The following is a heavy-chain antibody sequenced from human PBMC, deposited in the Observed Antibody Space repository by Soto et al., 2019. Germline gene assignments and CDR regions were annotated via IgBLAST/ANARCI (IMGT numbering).Heavy chain of an antibody. CDR2: ISDFNGQT. D-gene: IGHD3-16*01. CDR3: ERGGDYYYGFDV. CDR1: GYTFTSYG. V-gene: IGHV1-18*01. Sequence: QVQLVQSGDEVKKPGASVKVSCRASGYTFTSYGVSWVRQAPGQGLEWMGWISDFNGQTKYIQKVQGRVTLTTESSTSTAYMDLRRLRSDYTAVYYCERGGDYYYGFDVWGHGTTVTVSS. J-gene: IGHJ6*02.